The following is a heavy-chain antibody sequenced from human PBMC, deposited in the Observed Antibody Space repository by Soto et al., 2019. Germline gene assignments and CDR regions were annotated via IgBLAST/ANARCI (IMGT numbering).Heavy chain of an antibody. V-gene: IGHV1-69*02. Sequence: SVKVSCKASVGTFSSYTISWVRQAPGQGLEWMGRIIPILGIANYAQKFQGRVTITADKSTSTAYMELSSLRSEDTAVYYCANSPWGGQQPFDYWGQGTLVTVSS. D-gene: IGHD6-13*01. CDR1: VGTFSSYT. CDR2: IIPILGIA. J-gene: IGHJ4*02. CDR3: ANSPWGGQQPFDY.